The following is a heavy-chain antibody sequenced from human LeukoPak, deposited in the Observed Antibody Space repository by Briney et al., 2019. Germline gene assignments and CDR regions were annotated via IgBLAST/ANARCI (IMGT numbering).Heavy chain of an antibody. D-gene: IGHD6-6*01. CDR2: INHSGST. CDR1: GFSLSTSGM. V-gene: IGHV4-39*07. CDR3: ARRDRGAARWFDY. Sequence: SGPALVKPTQTLTLTCTFSGFSLSTSGMCVTWIRQPPGKGLEWIGEINHSGSTNYNPSLKSRVTISVDTSKNQFSLKLSSVTAADTAVYYCARRDRGAARWFDYWGQGTLVTVSS. J-gene: IGHJ4*02.